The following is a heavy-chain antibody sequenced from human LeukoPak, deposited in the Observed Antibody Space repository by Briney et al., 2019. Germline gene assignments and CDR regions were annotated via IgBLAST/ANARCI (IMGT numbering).Heavy chain of an antibody. CDR2: INYSGST. J-gene: IGHJ4*02. CDR1: GGSISSYY. D-gene: IGHD3-22*01. Sequence: MPSETLSLACTVSGGSISSYYWNWIRQPPGKGLEWIGYINYSGSTNYNPSLKSRVTISVDTSKNQFSLKLSSVTAADTAVYYCARFGNDYYDSSGYSDGDYWGQGTLVTVSS. V-gene: IGHV4-59*12. CDR3: ARFGNDYYDSSGYSDGDY.